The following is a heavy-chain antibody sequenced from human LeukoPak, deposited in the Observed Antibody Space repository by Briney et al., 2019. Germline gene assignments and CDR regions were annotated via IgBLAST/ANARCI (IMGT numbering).Heavy chain of an antibody. CDR3: ARAEATSPLGGAFDI. D-gene: IGHD5-12*01. J-gene: IGHJ3*02. CDR2: IIPIFGTA. CDR1: GYTFTSYA. V-gene: IGHV1-69*13. Sequence: SVMVSCKASGYTFTSYAISWVRQAPGQGLEWMGGIIPIFGTANYAQKFQGRVTITADESTSTAYMELSSLRSEDTAVYYCARAEATSPLGGAFDIRGQGTMVTVSS.